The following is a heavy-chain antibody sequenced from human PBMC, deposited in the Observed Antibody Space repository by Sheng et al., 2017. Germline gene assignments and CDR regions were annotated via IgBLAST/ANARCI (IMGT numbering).Heavy chain of an antibody. CDR2: ISGSGGST. D-gene: IGHD3-22*01. J-gene: IGHJ3*02. CDR1: GFTFSSYA. Sequence: EVQLVESGGGLVQPGGSLRLSCAASGFTFSSYAMSWVRQAPGKGLEWVSAISGSGGSTYYADSVKGRFTISRDNSKNTLYLQMNSLRAEDTAVYYCATNPGSYDSSGYSDAFDIWGQGTMV. CDR3: ATNPGSYDSSGYSDAFDI. V-gene: IGHV3-23*04.